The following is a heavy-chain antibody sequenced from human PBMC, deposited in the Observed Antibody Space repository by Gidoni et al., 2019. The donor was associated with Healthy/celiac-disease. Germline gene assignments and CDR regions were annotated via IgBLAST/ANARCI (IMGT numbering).Heavy chain of an antibody. CDR3: ARDEGGAGDYDNDY. J-gene: IGHJ4*02. Sequence: QLQLVQSGAEVKKPGASVKLSCKASGYTFTSYGISWVRQAPGQGLEWMGWISAYNGNKNYAQKLQGRVTMTTDTSTSTAYMELRSLRSDDTAVYYCARDEGGAGDYDNDYWGQGTLVTVSS. V-gene: IGHV1-18*04. CDR1: GYTFTSYG. CDR2: ISAYNGNK. D-gene: IGHD4-17*01.